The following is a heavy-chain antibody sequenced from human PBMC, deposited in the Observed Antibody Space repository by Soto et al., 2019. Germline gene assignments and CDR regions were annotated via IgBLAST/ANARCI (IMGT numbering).Heavy chain of an antibody. CDR1: GYTFTSYA. V-gene: IGHV1-3*01. D-gene: IGHD2-2*01. Sequence: GASVKVSCKASGYTFTSYAMHWVRQAPGQRLEWMGWINAGNGNTKYSQKSQGGVTITRDTSASTAYMKLSSLRSEDTAVYYCVCCSSTSCSYFDYWGQGTLVTVSS. CDR3: VCCSSTSCSYFDY. J-gene: IGHJ4*02. CDR2: INAGNGNT.